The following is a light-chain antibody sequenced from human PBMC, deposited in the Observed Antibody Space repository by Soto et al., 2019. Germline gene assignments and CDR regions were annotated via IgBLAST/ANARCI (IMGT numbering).Light chain of an antibody. V-gene: IGKV1-6*01. Sequence: AIQMTQSPSSRSASVGDRVTITCRASQFIRNDLGWYQQKPGTAPKLLIYGASNLPSGVPSRFSGSGSGTYFPLTITRLQPEDFATYYCLHDNNYPWTFGQGTKVDIK. J-gene: IGKJ1*01. CDR2: GAS. CDR1: QFIRND. CDR3: LHDNNYPWT.